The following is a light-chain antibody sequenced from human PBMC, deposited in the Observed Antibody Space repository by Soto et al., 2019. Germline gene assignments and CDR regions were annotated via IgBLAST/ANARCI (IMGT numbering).Light chain of an antibody. Sequence: QSALTQPASVSGSPGQSIAISCTGTTSDVGGYNYVSWYQQHPGKVPKLLIHEVSNRTSGVSNRFSGSKSGNTASLTISGLQAEDEADYYCLSKTSTISYVFGTGTKV. CDR1: TSDVGGYNY. J-gene: IGLJ1*01. CDR2: EVS. V-gene: IGLV2-14*01. CDR3: LSKTSTISYV.